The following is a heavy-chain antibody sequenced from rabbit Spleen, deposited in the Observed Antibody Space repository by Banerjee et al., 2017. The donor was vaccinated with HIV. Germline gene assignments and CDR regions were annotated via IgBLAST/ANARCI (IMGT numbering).Heavy chain of an antibody. CDR2: IYNGDVGSRA. CDR3: SIGSSSDYYYFNS. Sequence: EQLEESGGGLVKPEGSLTLTCKASGVSLSDKDVMCWVRQAPGKGVEWIACIYNGDVGSRAYYATWAKGRFTIFKTSTTTLTLQMIRLTAAYTATNFCSIGSSSDYYYFNSWGPGTLVTVS. V-gene: IGHV1S45*01. CDR1: GVSLSDKDV. J-gene: IGHJ4*01. D-gene: IGHD1-1*01.